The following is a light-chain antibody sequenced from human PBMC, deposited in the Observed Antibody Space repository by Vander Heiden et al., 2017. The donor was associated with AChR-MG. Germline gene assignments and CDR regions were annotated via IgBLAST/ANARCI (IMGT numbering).Light chain of an antibody. Sequence: IQVTQSPSSLSASVGDRVTITCQASQDIRNSLNWYQQKPGKAPKLLIYDASNLETDVPSRFSGGGSGTNFSFSISSLQPEDIGAYYCQHYNNLPFMTFGHGTKVDI. CDR1: QDIRNS. CDR2: DAS. V-gene: IGKV1-33*01. CDR3: QHYNNLPFMT. J-gene: IGKJ3*01.